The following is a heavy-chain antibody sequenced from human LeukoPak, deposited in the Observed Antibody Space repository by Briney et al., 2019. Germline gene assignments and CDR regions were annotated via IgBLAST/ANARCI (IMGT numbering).Heavy chain of an antibody. CDR2: TYYSGST. V-gene: IGHV4-59*01. CDR3: ARDTSSGWYYFDY. CDR1: GGSISSYY. J-gene: IGHJ4*02. D-gene: IGHD6-19*01. Sequence: SETLSLTCTVSGGSISSYYWSWIRQPPGKGLEWIGYTYYSGSTNYNPSLKSRVTISVDTSKNQFSLKLSSVTAADTAVYYCARDTSSGWYYFDYWGQGTLVTVSS.